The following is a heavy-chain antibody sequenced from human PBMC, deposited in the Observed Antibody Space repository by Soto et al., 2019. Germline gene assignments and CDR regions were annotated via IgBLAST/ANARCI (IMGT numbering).Heavy chain of an antibody. V-gene: IGHV4-30-4*01. CDR2: ISSSERA. CDR3: ARANAYNYVRYFFDF. CDR1: GGPFSDDAHL. Sequence: SETLSLTCTVSGGPFSDDAHLWSWLRQSPGMGLEWMGHISSSERASYNPSLQSRLSISRDTSKKQFSLNLTSVTAADTAVYFCARANAYNYVRYFFDFWGQGALVTVSS. D-gene: IGHD5-12*01. J-gene: IGHJ4*02.